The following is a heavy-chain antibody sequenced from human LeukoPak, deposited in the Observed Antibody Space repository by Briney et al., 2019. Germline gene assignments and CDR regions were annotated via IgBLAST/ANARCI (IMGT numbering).Heavy chain of an antibody. CDR1: AFTFSNYS. Sequence: GGSLRLSCAASAFTFSNYSMNWVRQAPGKGLEWVSYISRSSNTIYYADSVKGRFTISRDNAKNSLYLQMNSLGAEDTAVYYCARHGPYDYSTPPYYFDYWGQGTLVTVSS. V-gene: IGHV3-48*04. D-gene: IGHD4-11*01. J-gene: IGHJ4*02. CDR3: ARHGPYDYSTPPYYFDY. CDR2: ISRSSNTI.